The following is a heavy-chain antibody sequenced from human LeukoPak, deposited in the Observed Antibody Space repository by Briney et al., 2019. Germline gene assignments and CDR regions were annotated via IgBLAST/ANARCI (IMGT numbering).Heavy chain of an antibody. J-gene: IGHJ4*02. CDR3: AREHGRSGYFDY. Sequence: GGSLRLSCAASGFTFSDYGMHWVRQAPGKGLEWVTFIRSAGSNKYYADSVKGRFTISRDNSQNTLYLQMNSLRAEDTAVYYCAREHGRSGYFDYWGQGTLVSVSS. D-gene: IGHD3-22*01. CDR2: IRSAGSNK. V-gene: IGHV3-30*02. CDR1: GFTFSDYG.